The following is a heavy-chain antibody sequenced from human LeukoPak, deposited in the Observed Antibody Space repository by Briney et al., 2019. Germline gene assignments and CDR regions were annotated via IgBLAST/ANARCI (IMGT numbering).Heavy chain of an antibody. J-gene: IGHJ6*03. V-gene: IGHV4-59*01. Sequence: SETLSLTCTVSRGSISGYSWSWIRQSPGGGLEWIGYIYYSGDTAYNPSLRSRVTMSVDTSKNQLSLQLSSMTTADTAVYYCARDGGYSNPYYYYYYYMDFWGKGTTVTVSS. D-gene: IGHD4-11*01. CDR3: ARDGGYSNPYYYYYYYMDF. CDR1: RGSISGYS. CDR2: IYYSGDT.